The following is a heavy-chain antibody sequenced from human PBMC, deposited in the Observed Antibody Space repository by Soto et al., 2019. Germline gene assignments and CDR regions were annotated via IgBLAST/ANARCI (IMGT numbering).Heavy chain of an antibody. CDR3: ARMGEYFQSIDP. CDR2: IYYGGST. Sequence: SETLSLTCTVSGGSISPYYWSWIRQPPGKGLEWVGYIYYGGSTSYNPSLKSRVTISLETSKSQFSLRLSSVTAADTAVYYCARMGEYFQSIDPWGPGTLVNVSS. D-gene: IGHD3-9*01. V-gene: IGHV4-59*08. CDR1: GGSISPYY. J-gene: IGHJ5*02.